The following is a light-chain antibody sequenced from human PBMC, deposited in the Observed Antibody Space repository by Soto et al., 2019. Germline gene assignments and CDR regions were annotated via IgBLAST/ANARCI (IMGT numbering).Light chain of an antibody. CDR3: QQYGSSPWT. CDR2: AAS. J-gene: IGKJ1*01. CDR1: QSVSSY. V-gene: IGKV3-20*01. Sequence: EIVLTQSPATLSLSPGEIATLSCRASQSVSSYLVWHQQKPGQAPRLLIYAASRRATGIPDRFSGSGSGTDFTLTTSRLEPEDFAVYYCQQYGSSPWTFGQGTKVDIK.